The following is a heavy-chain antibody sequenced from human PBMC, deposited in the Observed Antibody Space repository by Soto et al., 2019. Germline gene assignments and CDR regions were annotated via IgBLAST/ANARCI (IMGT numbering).Heavy chain of an antibody. CDR1: GFTFSSYA. CDR3: AKVWGYSSSWYPVMAFDI. V-gene: IGHV3-23*01. CDR2: ISGSGGST. J-gene: IGHJ3*02. D-gene: IGHD6-13*01. Sequence: QPGGSLRLSCAPSGFTFSSYAMSWVRQAPGKGLEWVSAISGSGGSTYYADSVKGRFTISRDNSKNTLYLQMNSLRAEDTAVYYCAKVWGYSSSWYPVMAFDIWGQGTMVTVSS.